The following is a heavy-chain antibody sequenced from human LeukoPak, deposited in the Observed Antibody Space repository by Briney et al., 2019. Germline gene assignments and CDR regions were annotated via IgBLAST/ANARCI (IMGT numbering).Heavy chain of an antibody. CDR3: ARDKDWASHY. D-gene: IGHD3/OR15-3a*01. CDR2: INQDESRK. Sequence: GGSLRLSCAASVSTFSRHSMNCVRQAPGKGLEWVASINQDESRKYYVDSAEGRFTISRDNAKNSLYLQLNSLRAEDTALYYFARDKDWASHYWGQGTLVTVSS. CDR1: VSTFSRHS. V-gene: IGHV3-7*04. J-gene: IGHJ4*02.